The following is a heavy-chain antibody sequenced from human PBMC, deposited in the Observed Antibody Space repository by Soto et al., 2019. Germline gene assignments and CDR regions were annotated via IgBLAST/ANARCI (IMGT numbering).Heavy chain of an antibody. V-gene: IGHV4-39*01. Sequence: PSETLSLTCAVSGDSICNALFFWGWIRQPPGKGLEWIGSIYYRGNTYYNPPLESRVTVSVDTSKNQFSLKLSSVTAADTAVYYCARHLGYSFGPSHPHYMDVWGKGTTVTVSS. D-gene: IGHD5-12*01. CDR3: ARHLGYSFGPSHPHYMDV. J-gene: IGHJ6*03. CDR1: GDSICNALFF. CDR2: IYYRGNT.